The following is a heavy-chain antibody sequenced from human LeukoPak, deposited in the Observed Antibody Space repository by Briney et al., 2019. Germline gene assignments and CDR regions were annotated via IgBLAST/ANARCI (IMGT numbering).Heavy chain of an antibody. CDR2: INHSGST. D-gene: IGHD4-23*01. V-gene: IGHV4-34*01. CDR1: GGSFSGYY. Sequence: SETLSLTCAVYGGSFSGYYWSWIRQPPGKGLEWIGEINHSGSTNYNPSLKSRVTISVDRSKNQFSLKLSSVTAADTAVYYCARVGGGKTLGYWGQGALVTVSS. J-gene: IGHJ4*02. CDR3: ARVGGGKTLGY.